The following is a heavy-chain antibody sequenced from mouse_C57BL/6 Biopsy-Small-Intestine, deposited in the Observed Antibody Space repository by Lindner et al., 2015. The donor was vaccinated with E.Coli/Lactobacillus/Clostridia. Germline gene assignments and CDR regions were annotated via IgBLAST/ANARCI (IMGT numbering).Heavy chain of an antibody. CDR2: ISTYSGNT. J-gene: IGHJ3*01. CDR3: ARTGFYYDSSGYNYDAFDI. D-gene: IGHD1-1*01. Sequence: SVKVSCKTSGYTFISYGLSWVRQAPGQGLEWMGWISTYSGNTNYAQRFQDRVTMTTDTSTSTAYMEMRSLRSDDTAVYYCARTGFYYDSSGYNYDAFDIWGQGTMVIVSS. CDR1: GYTFISYG. V-gene: IGHV1-7*01.